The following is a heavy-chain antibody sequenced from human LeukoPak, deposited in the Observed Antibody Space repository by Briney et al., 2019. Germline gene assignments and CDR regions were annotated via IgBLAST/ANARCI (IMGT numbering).Heavy chain of an antibody. Sequence: PGTSLRLSCAASGFTFTPYAMHWVRQAPGKGLEWVAVTSYDGGIKYYADSVKGRFTIPRDNSQNTLYLQMNSLRAEDTAIYSCARDRSYYDSRSHQGFDHWGPGTLVTVSS. CDR3: ARDRSYYDSRSHQGFDH. V-gene: IGHV3-30-3*01. CDR2: TSYDGGIK. CDR1: GFTFTPYA. J-gene: IGHJ4*02. D-gene: IGHD3-10*01.